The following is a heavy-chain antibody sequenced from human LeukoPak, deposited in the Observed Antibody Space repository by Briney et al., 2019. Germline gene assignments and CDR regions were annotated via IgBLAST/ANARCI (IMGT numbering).Heavy chain of an antibody. CDR1: GGSFSGYY. CDR2: INHSGST. V-gene: IGHV4-34*01. Sequence: SETLSLTCAVYGGSFSGYYWSWIRQPPGKGLEWIREINHSGSTNYNPSLKSRVTISVDTSKNQFSLKLSSVTAADTAVYYCARATVTTYRRRSKYYFDYWGQGTLVTVSS. J-gene: IGHJ4*02. D-gene: IGHD4-17*01. CDR3: ARATVTTYRRRSKYYFDY.